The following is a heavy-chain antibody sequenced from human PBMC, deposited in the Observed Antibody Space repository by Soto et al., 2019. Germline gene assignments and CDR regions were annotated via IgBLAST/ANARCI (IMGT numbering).Heavy chain of an antibody. J-gene: IGHJ6*02. D-gene: IGHD1-26*01. Sequence: QVQLLESGGGVVQPGRSLRLSCVASGFTLTNNGMHWVRQAPGQGLEWVAVISSDGSSYYYGDSVRGRFTISRDTSKNTLFLEMNSLTNADTAVYYCAKDRGLAESGTWSHYYYRIGVWGQGTSVNVS. V-gene: IGHV3-30*18. CDR1: GFTLTNNG. CDR3: AKDRGLAESGTWSHYYYRIGV. CDR2: ISSDGSSY.